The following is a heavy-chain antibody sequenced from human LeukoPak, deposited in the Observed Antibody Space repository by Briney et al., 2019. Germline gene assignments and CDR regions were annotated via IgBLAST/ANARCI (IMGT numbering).Heavy chain of an antibody. CDR1: GFTFSSYW. V-gene: IGHV3-74*01. CDR2: INGDGSST. CDR3: VRDGGVSGYDLLDY. Sequence: GGSLRLSCAASGFTFSSYWMHWVRQTPGKGPVWVSRINGDGSSTNYADSVKGRFTISRDNAQNTLYLQMNSLRAEDTAVYYCVRDGGVSGYDLLDYWGQGTLVTVSS. D-gene: IGHD5-12*01. J-gene: IGHJ4*02.